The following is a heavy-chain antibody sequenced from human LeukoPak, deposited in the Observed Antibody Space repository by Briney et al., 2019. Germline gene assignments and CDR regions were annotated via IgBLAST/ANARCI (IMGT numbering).Heavy chain of an antibody. J-gene: IGHJ4*02. CDR2: IIPIFGTA. CDR3: AREKEGLLTFDY. V-gene: IGHV1-69*06. Sequence: SVKVSCKASGGTFSSYAISWVRQAPGQGLEWMGGIIPIFGTANYAQKFQGGVTITADKSTSTAYMELSSLRSEDTAVYYCAREKEGLLTFDYWGQGTLVPVSS. CDR1: GGTFSSYA. D-gene: IGHD3-10*01.